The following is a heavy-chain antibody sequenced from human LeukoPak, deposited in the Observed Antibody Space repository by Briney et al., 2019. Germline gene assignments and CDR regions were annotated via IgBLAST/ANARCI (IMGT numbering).Heavy chain of an antibody. CDR2: IYYSGST. CDR3: ARLRGSYYDY. J-gene: IGHJ4*02. D-gene: IGHD1-26*01. CDR1: GGSISSSSYS. Sequence: SETLSLTCTVSGGSISSSSYSWGWIRQPPGKGLEWIGSIYYSGSTYYNPSLKSRVTISVDTSKNQFSLKLSSVTAADTAVYYCARLRGSYYDYWGQGTLVTVSS. V-gene: IGHV4-39*01.